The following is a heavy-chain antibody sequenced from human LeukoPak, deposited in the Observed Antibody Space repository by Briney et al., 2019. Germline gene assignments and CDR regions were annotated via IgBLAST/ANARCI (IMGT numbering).Heavy chain of an antibody. V-gene: IGHV3-30-3*01. CDR2: ISYDGSNK. CDR3: ARELPAGGKEYYYDSSGYYRDY. CDR1: GFTFSSYA. J-gene: IGHJ4*02. Sequence: GGSLRLSCAASGFTFSSYAMHWVRQAPGKGLEWVAVISYDGSNKYYADSVKGRFTISRDNSKNTLYLQMNSLRAEDTAVYYCARELPAGGKEYYYDSSGYYRDYWGQGTLVTVSS. D-gene: IGHD3-22*01.